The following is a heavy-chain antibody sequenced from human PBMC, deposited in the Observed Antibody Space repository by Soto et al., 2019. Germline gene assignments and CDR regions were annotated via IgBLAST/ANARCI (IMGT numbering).Heavy chain of an antibody. CDR1: VFTFSSYE. V-gene: IGHV3-48*03. J-gene: IGHJ4*02. D-gene: IGHD2-15*01. CDR3: ARDPSGALTTDWYYFDY. Sequence: GGXLRLSSSATVFTFSSYEMNWVRQAPGKGLEWVSYISSSGSTIYYADSVKGRFTISRDNAKNSLYLQMNSLRAEDTAVYYCARDPSGALTTDWYYFDYWGQGTLVTVSS. CDR2: ISSSGSTI.